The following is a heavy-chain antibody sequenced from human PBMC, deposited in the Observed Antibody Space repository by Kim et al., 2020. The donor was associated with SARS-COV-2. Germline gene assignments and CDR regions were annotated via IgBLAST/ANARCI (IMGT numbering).Heavy chain of an antibody. CDR1: GYTFTNYA. CDR2: INTGNGDI. CDR3: ASRPGIEVAGFDF. Sequence: ASVKVPCKASGYTFTNYAMHWVRRAPGQRLEWMGWINTGNGDIKYSQKFQGRVTLTRDTSANTAYMELSSLRFEDTAVYYCASRPGIEVAGFDFWGQGTLVTVSS. J-gene: IGHJ4*02. D-gene: IGHD6-13*01. V-gene: IGHV1-3*04.